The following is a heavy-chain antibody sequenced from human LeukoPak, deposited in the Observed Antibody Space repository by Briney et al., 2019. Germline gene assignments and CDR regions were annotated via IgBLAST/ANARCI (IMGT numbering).Heavy chain of an antibody. Sequence: SETLSLTCTVSGGSISSSSYYWGWIRQPPGKGLEWIGSIYYSGSTYYNPSLKSRVTISVDTSKNQFSLKLSSVTAADTAVYYCARQVFDSSGWYDYWGQGNLVTVSS. V-gene: IGHV4-39*01. CDR1: GGSISSSSYY. CDR3: ARQVFDSSGWYDY. CDR2: IYYSGST. J-gene: IGHJ4*02. D-gene: IGHD6-19*01.